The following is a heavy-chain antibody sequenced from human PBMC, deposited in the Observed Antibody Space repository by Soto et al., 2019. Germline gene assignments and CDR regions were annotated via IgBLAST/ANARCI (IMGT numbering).Heavy chain of an antibody. CDR1: GYSFTSYW. V-gene: IGHV5-51*01. Sequence: GESLKISCKGSGYSFTSYWIGWVRQMRGKGLEWMGINYPGDSHTRYSPSFQGPVTILADKSISTAYLQWSSLKASDTAMYYCARHPFVVVPAAHGWGVDYYYMDVWGKGTTVTVSS. J-gene: IGHJ6*03. CDR2: NYPGDSHT. D-gene: IGHD2-2*01. CDR3: ARHPFVVVPAAHGWGVDYYYMDV.